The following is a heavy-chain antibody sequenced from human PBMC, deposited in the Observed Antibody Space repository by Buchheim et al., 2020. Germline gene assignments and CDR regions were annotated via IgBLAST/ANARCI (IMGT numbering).Heavy chain of an antibody. CDR1: GFTFSSYA. V-gene: IGHV4-59*08. J-gene: IGHJ6*03. D-gene: IGHD3-10*01. CDR2: IYYSGSP. CDR3: ARQITMVRGLTVQDYHYMDV. Sequence: VQLLESGGGLVQPGGSLRLSCAASGFTFSSYAMSWVRQAPGKGLEWIGYIYYSGSPYYNPSLKGRVTISVDTSKNQFSLKLSSVTAADTAVYYCARQITMVRGLTVQDYHYMDVWGKGTT.